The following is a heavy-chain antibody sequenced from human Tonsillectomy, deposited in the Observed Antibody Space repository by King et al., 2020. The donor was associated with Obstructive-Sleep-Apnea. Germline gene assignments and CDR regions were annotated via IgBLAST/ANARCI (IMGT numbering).Heavy chain of an antibody. CDR1: VFTFSNYT. J-gene: IGHJ4*02. CDR2: ISYDGNNK. V-gene: IGHV3-30-3*01. Sequence: VQLVESGGGVVQPGRSLRLSCAASVFTFSNYTMHWVRQAPGKGLEWVAVISYDGNNKYYANSVKDRFTISRDNSENTLYLQMNSLRAEDTAVYYCARVPYYYDSSGYDYWGQGTLVTVSS. CDR3: ARVPYYYDSSGYDY. D-gene: IGHD3-22*01.